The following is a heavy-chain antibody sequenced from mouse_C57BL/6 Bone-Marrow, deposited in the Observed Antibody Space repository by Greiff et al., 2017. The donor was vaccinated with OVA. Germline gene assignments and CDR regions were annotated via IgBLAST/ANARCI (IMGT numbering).Heavy chain of an antibody. V-gene: IGHV3-6*01. CDR1: GYSITSGYY. CDR3: ALTMVKEIFDY. Sequence: VQLKESGPGLVKPSQSLSLTCSVTGYSITSGYYWNWIRQFPGNKLEWMGYISYDGSNNYNPSLKNRISITRDTSKNQFFLKLNSVTPEDTATYYCALTMVKEIFDYWGQGTTLTVSS. J-gene: IGHJ2*01. D-gene: IGHD2-1*01. CDR2: ISYDGSN.